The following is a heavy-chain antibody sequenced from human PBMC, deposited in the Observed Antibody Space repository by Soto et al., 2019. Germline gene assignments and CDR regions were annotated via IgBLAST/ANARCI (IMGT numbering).Heavy chain of an antibody. J-gene: IGHJ5*02. CDR2: IYYSGST. D-gene: IGHD2-2*01. V-gene: IGHV4-39*01. Sequence: SETLSLTCTVSGGSISSSSYYWGWIRQPPGKGLEWIGSIYYSGSTYYNPSLKSRVTISVDTSKNQFSLKLSSVTAADTAVYYCASGPIVVVPAAMIDVWFDLWGQGTLVTVSS. CDR3: ASGPIVVVPAAMIDVWFDL. CDR1: GGSISSSSYY.